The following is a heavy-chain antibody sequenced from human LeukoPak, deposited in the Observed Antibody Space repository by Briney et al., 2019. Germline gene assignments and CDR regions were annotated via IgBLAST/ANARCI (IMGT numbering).Heavy chain of an antibody. J-gene: IGHJ4*02. D-gene: IGHD4-17*01. CDR3: ARDRLTTVTTFHFDY. CDR2: ISSNSGNI. Sequence: GGSLRLSCVASGFTFGDYAIHWVRQAPGKGLEWVSSISSNSGNIAYADSVKGRFTISRDNSKNTLYLQMSSLRAEDTAMYYCARDRLTTVTTFHFDYWGQGTLVTVSS. CDR1: GFTFGDYA. V-gene: IGHV3-9*01.